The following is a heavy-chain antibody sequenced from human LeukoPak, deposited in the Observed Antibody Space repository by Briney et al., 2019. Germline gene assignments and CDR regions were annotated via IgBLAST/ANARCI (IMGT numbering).Heavy chain of an antibody. CDR2: INHSGST. CDR3: ARERSPYYYDSSGYYPLYYFDY. Sequence: SGTLSLTCAVYGGSFSGYYWSWIRQPPGKGLEWIGEINHSGSTNYNPSLKSRVTISVDTSKNQFSLKLSSVTAADTAVYYCARERSPYYYDSSGYYPLYYFDYWGQGTLVTVSS. D-gene: IGHD3-22*01. J-gene: IGHJ4*02. V-gene: IGHV4-34*01. CDR1: GGSFSGYY.